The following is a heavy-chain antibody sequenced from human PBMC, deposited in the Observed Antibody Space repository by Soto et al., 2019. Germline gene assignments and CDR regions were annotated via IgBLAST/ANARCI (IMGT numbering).Heavy chain of an antibody. J-gene: IGHJ5*02. CDR3: ARYGGNWFDP. CDR1: GITFSRYS. CDR2: ISSSSSYI. V-gene: IGHV3-21*01. Sequence: PGGSLRLSCAASGITFSRYSMNWVRQAPGKGLEWVSSISSSSSYIYYADSVKGRFTISRDNAKNSLYLQMNSLRAEDTAVYYCARYGGNWFDPWGQGTMVTVSS. D-gene: IGHD3-16*01.